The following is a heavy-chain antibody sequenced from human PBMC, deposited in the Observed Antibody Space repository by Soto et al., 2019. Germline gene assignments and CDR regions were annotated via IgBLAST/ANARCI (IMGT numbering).Heavy chain of an antibody. V-gene: IGHV1-58*01. D-gene: IGHD1-26*01. J-gene: IGHJ3*02. CDR1: GCTFTSSA. Sequence: SVKVSCKASGCTFTSSAVQWVRQARGQRLEWIGWIVVGSGNTNYAQKFQERVTITRDMSTSTAYMELSSLRSEDTAVYYCAAVGATQTWDAFDIWGQGTMVTVSS. CDR2: IVVGSGNT. CDR3: AAVGATQTWDAFDI.